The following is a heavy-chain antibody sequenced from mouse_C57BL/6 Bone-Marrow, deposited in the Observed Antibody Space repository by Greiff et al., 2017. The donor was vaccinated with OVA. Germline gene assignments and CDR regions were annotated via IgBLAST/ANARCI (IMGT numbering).Heavy chain of an antibody. D-gene: IGHD3-2*02. J-gene: IGHJ3*01. V-gene: IGHV10-3*01. Sequence: EVQLVESGGGLVQPKGSLKLSCAASGFTFNTYAMHWVRQAPGKGLEWVARIRSKSSNYATYYADSVKDRFTISRDDSQSMLYLQMNNLKTEDTAMYYCVRDRQLRLRAWFAYWGQGTLVTVSA. CDR3: VRDRQLRLRAWFAY. CDR2: IRSKSSNYAT. CDR1: GFTFNTYA.